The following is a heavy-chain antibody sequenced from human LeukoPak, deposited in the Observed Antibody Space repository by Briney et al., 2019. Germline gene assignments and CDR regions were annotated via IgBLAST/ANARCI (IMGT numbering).Heavy chain of an antibody. D-gene: IGHD2-2*01. CDR1: GYTFTSYG. CDR3: ARTHIVVVPAAMYWYLDL. CDR2: ISAYNGNT. V-gene: IGHV1-18*01. J-gene: IGHJ2*01. Sequence: ASVKVSCKASGYTFTSYGISWVRQAPGQGLEWVGWISAYNGNTNYAQKLQGRVTMTTDTSTSTAYMELRSLRSDDTAVYYCARTHIVVVPAAMYWYLDLWGRGTLVTVSS.